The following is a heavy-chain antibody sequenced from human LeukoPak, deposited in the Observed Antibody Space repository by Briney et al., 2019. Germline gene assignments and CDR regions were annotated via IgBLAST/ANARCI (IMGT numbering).Heavy chain of an antibody. J-gene: IGHJ5*02. CDR3: ARGRRGGWQWLGKNWFDP. Sequence: ASVKVSCKASGYTFTSYDINWVRQATGQGLEWMGWMNPNSGNTGYAQKLQGRVTMTRNTSISTAYMELSSLRSEDTAVYYCARGRRGGWQWLGKNWFDPWGQGTLVTVSS. D-gene: IGHD6-19*01. V-gene: IGHV1-8*01. CDR2: MNPNSGNT. CDR1: GYTFTSYD.